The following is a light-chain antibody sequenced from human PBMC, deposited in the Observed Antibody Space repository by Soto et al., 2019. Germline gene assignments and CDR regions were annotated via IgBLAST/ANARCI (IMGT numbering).Light chain of an antibody. CDR1: SSNIGSNT. V-gene: IGLV1-44*01. J-gene: IGLJ3*02. Sequence: QPVLIQPSSASGTPWQRITISCSGSSSNIGSNTIKWYQQFPGTAPKLLIYSTNQRPSGVPDRFSGSKSGTSASLAISGLQSEDEADYYCAAWDDSLNGVLFGGGTKLTVL. CDR3: AAWDDSLNGVL. CDR2: STN.